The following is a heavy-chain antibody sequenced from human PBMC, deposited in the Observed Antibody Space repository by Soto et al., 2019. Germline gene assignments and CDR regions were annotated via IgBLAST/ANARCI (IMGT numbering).Heavy chain of an antibody. CDR3: ARWSYLDY. CDR1: GFSFVIYA. J-gene: IGHJ4*02. D-gene: IGHD3-3*01. Sequence: PGGSLSLSYAASGFSFVIYALSWVRQAPGKGLEWVSTISGSDGKTFYADSVKGRFSISRDTSQSTLYLQMNSLRADDTAMYYCARWSYLDYWGQGTRVTVSS. CDR2: ISGSDGKT. V-gene: IGHV3-23*01.